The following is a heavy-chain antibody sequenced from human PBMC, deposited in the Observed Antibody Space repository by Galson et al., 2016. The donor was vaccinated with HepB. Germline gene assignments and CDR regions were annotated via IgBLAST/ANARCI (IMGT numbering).Heavy chain of an antibody. J-gene: IGHJ4*02. CDR2: INPSGGST. CDR3: ARDRRYCSGGNCYHYFDY. CDR1: GYTFTTYY. D-gene: IGHD2-15*01. V-gene: IGHV1-46*03. Sequence: SVKVSCKASGYTFTTYYMHWVRQAPGQGLEWMGIINPSGGSTSYAQTFQGRVTMTRDTSTSTVYMELSSLRSEDTAVYYCARDRRYCSGGNCYHYFDYWGQGTLVTVSS.